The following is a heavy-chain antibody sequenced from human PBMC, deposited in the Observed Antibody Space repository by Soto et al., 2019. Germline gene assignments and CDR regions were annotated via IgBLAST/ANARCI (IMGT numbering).Heavy chain of an antibody. V-gene: IGHV3-33*01. CDR2: IWYDGSNK. CDR1: GFTFSSYG. D-gene: IGHD2-2*01. CDR3: ARGGQLLAFDY. J-gene: IGHJ4*02. Sequence: QVQLVESGGGVVQPGRSLRLSCAASGFTFSSYGMHWVRQAPGKGLEWVAVIWYDGSNKYYADSVKGRFTISRDNSKNTLYLQMNSLRAEDTAVYYCARGGQLLAFDYWGQGTLVTVSS.